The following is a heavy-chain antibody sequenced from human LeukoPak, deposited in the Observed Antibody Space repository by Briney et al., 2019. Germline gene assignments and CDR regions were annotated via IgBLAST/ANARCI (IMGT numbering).Heavy chain of an antibody. D-gene: IGHD3-22*01. CDR2: ISYDGSNK. J-gene: IGHJ6*02. CDR1: GFTFNIYA. V-gene: IGHV3-30*04. Sequence: PGRSLRVSCAASGFTFNIYALHWVRQAPGKGLEWVARISYDGSNKYYADSVKGRFTISRDNSKNTLYQQMNSLRPEDTAMYYCARDTYDSIHGMDVWGQGTTVTVSS. CDR3: ARDTYDSIHGMDV.